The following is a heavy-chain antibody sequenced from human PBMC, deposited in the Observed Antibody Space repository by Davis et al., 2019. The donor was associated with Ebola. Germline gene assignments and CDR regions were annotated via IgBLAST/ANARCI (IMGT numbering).Heavy chain of an antibody. D-gene: IGHD2-21*02. CDR1: GFTFSSYA. CDR3: AKAPHCGGDCYSSYFDY. Sequence: GESLKISCAASGFTFSSYAMSWVRQAPGKGLEWVSAISGSGGSTYYADSVKGRFTISRDNSKNTLYLQMNSLRAEDTAVYYCAKAPHCGGDCYSSYFDYWGQGTLVTVSS. CDR2: ISGSGGST. J-gene: IGHJ4*02. V-gene: IGHV3-23*01.